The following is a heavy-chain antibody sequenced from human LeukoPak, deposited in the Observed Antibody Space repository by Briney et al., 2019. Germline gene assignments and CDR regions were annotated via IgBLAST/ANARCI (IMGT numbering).Heavy chain of an antibody. V-gene: IGHV3-11*01. CDR3: ARVEFDYYDSSGPRAYYYGMDV. D-gene: IGHD3-22*01. CDR2: ISSSGSTI. Sequence: GGSLRLSCAASAFTFSDYYMSWIRQAPGKGLEWVSYISSSGSTIYYADSVKGRFTISRDNAKNSLYLQMNSMRAEDTAVYYCARVEFDYYDSSGPRAYYYGMDVWGQGTTVTVSS. CDR1: AFTFSDYY. J-gene: IGHJ6*02.